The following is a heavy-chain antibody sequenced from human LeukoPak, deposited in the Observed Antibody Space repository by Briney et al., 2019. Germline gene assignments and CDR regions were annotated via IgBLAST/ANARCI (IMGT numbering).Heavy chain of an antibody. V-gene: IGHV3-30*04. CDR3: ARESTGRPPDNIDFYKRLRSPCNH. Sequence: GGSLRLSCAVSGFTFSIYTMHWVRQAPGKGLEWVAVISYDGSNKYYADSVKGRFTISRDNSKNTLYLQMNSLRTEDTALYYCARESTGRPPDNIDFYKRLRSPCNHWGQGTLVTVSS. CDR1: GFTFSIYT. D-gene: IGHD3/OR15-3a*01. CDR2: ISYDGSNK. J-gene: IGHJ1*01.